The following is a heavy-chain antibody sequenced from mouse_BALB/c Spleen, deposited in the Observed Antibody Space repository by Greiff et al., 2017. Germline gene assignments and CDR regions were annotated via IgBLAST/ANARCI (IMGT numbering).Heavy chain of an antibody. Sequence: EVQLQQSGAELVKPGASVKLSCTASGFNIKDTYMHWVKQRPEQGLEWIGRIDPANGNTKYDPKFQGKATITADTSSNTAYLQLSSLTSEDTAVYYCARSLYWYRYYYFDYWGQGTTLTVSS. CDR2: IDPANGNT. D-gene: IGHD2-14*01. V-gene: IGHV14-3*02. CDR3: ARSLYWYRYYYFDY. CDR1: GFNIKDTY. J-gene: IGHJ2*01.